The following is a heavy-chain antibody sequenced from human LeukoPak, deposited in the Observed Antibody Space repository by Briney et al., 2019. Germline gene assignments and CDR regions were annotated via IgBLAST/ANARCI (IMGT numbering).Heavy chain of an antibody. CDR1: EFTFSNHG. CDR3: ARDPYSSSWSYGMDV. Sequence: GGSLRLSCAASEFTFSNHGMHWVRQAPGKGLQWVAFISHDGSNKYYVDSVQGRFTISRDNAQSSLYLQMNSLRAEDTAVYYCARDPYSSSWSYGMDVWGQGTAVTVSS. V-gene: IGHV3-30*03. J-gene: IGHJ6*02. CDR2: ISHDGSNK. D-gene: IGHD6-13*01.